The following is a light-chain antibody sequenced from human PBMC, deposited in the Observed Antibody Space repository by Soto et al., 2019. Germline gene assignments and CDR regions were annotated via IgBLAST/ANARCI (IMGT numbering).Light chain of an antibody. CDR3: MQALQTPYT. J-gene: IGKJ2*01. V-gene: IGKV2-28*01. CDR2: LGS. Sequence: DIVMTQSPLSLPVTPGEPASISCRSSQSLLHGNGYNYLDWYLQKPGQSPQLLVYLGSNRASGVPDRFSGSGSGTDFTLKISTVEAEDVGVYYCMQALQTPYTFGQGTKLEIK. CDR1: QSLLHGNGYNY.